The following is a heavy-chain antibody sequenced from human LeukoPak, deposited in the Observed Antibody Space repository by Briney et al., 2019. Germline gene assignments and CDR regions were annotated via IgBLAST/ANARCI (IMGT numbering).Heavy chain of an antibody. V-gene: IGHV3-9*03. CDR3: AKARVHSYGYYFDY. Sequence: GGSLRLSCAASGFTFDDYAMHWVRHAPGKGLEWVSGISWNSGSIVYADSVKGRFTISRDNAKNSLYLQMNSLRAEDMALYYCAKARVHSYGYYFDYWGQGTLVTVSS. CDR2: ISWNSGSI. J-gene: IGHJ4*02. D-gene: IGHD5-18*01. CDR1: GFTFDDYA.